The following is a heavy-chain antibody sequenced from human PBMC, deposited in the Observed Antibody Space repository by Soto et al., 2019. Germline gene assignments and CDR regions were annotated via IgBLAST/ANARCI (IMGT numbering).Heavy chain of an antibody. J-gene: IGHJ4*02. CDR3: ARDSAYHDSSGYLAY. CDR2: IWYDGSNK. CDR1: GFTFSSYG. D-gene: IGHD3-22*01. Sequence: GGSLRLSCAASGFTFSSYGMHWVRQAPGKGLEWVAVIWYDGSNKYYADSVKGRFTISRDNSKNTLYLQMNSLRAEDTAVYYCARDSAYHDSSGYLAYWGQGTLVTVSS. V-gene: IGHV3-33*01.